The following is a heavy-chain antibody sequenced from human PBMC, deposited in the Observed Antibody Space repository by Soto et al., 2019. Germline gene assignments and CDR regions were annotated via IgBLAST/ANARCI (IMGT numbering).Heavy chain of an antibody. CDR2: IDLSDSDS. J-gene: IGHJ3*02. CDR1: GYSFTNYW. CDR3: ASDIAARHHAVAFDI. Sequence: GESLKISCQGSGYSFTNYWINWVRQMPGKGLEWMGRIDLSDSDSSYSPSFQGHVTMSVDKSTSTAYLQWSRLKASDTAMYYCASDIAARHHAVAFDIWGQGTRVTVSS. D-gene: IGHD6-6*01. V-gene: IGHV5-10-1*01.